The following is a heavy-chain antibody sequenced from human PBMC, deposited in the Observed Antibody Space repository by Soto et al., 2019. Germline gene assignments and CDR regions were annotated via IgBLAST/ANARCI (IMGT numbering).Heavy chain of an antibody. CDR1: GFTFNSYS. J-gene: IGHJ4*02. CDR2: ISPSSSEI. CDR3: AREGWSGYYIY. Sequence: GSLRLSCAASGFTFNSYSMNWVRQAPGKGLEWVSSISPSSSEIHYADSVKGRFTISRDNAKDSLYLQMNSLRAEDTVVYYCAREGWSGYYIYWGQGTLVTVSS. D-gene: IGHD3-3*01. V-gene: IGHV3-21*01.